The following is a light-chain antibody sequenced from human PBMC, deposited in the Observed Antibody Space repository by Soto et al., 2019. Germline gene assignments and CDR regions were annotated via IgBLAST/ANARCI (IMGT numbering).Light chain of an antibody. J-gene: IGLJ2*01. CDR1: SSDVGAYNY. Sequence: QSALTQPRSVSGSPGQSVTISCTGTSSDVGAYNYVSWNQQHPGKVPKLLIYDVTRRPSGVPDRFSGSKSGNTASLTISGLQAEDEADYYCCSYAGSSTLVFGGGTKLTVL. CDR2: DVT. CDR3: CSYAGSSTLV. V-gene: IGLV2-11*01.